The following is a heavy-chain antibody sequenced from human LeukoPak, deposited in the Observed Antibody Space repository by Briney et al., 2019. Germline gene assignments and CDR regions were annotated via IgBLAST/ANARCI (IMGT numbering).Heavy chain of an antibody. CDR2: IIPIFGTA. Sequence: SVKVSCKASGGTFSSYAISWVRQAPGQGLEWMGRIIPIFGTANYAQKFQGRVTMTRNTSISTAYMELSSLRSEDTAVYYCARGPLGGGADDYWGQGTLVTVSS. D-gene: IGHD4/OR15-4a*01. CDR1: GGTFSSYA. CDR3: ARGPLGGGADDY. V-gene: IGHV1-69*05. J-gene: IGHJ4*02.